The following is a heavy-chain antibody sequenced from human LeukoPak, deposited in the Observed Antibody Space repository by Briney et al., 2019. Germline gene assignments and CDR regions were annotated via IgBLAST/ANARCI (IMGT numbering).Heavy chain of an antibody. CDR2: ISWNSGSI. V-gene: IGHV3-9*01. J-gene: IGHJ4*02. D-gene: IGHD2-21*01. CDR3: AIEEGY. Sequence: GGSLRLSCAASGFTFDDYAMHWVRQAPGKGLEWVSGISWNSGSIGYADSVKGRFTISRDNAKNSLYLQMNSLRAEDTAVYYCAIEEGYWGQGTLVTVSS. CDR1: GFTFDDYA.